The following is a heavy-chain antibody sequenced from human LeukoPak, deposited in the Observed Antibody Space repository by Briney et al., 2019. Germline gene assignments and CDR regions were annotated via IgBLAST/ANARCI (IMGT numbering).Heavy chain of an antibody. CDR3: ARVPLAAGTFDY. CDR1: GFTFSSYS. D-gene: IGHD6-13*01. CDR2: ISSSSYI. J-gene: IGHJ4*02. V-gene: IGHV3-21*01. Sequence: GGSLRLSCAASGFTFSSYSMNWVRQAPGKGLEWVSSISSSSYIYYADSVKGRFTISRDNAKNSLYLQMNSLRAEDTAVYYCARVPLAAGTFDYWGQGTLVTVTS.